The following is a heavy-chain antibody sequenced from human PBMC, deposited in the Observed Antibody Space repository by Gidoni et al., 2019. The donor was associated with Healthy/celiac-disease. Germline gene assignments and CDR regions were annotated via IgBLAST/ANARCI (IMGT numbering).Heavy chain of an antibody. CDR3: ARGARGVMIY. CDR2: IWYDGSNK. D-gene: IGHD3-10*01. J-gene: IGHJ4*02. Sequence: LEWVAVIWYDGSNKYYADSVKGRFTISRDNSKNTLYLQMNSLRAEDTAVYYCARGARGVMIYWGQGTLVTVSS. V-gene: IGHV3-33*01.